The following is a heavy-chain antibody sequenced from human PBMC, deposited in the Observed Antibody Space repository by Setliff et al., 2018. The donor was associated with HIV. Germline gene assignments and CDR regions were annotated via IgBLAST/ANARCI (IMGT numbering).Heavy chain of an antibody. CDR2: ISSSGSTI. D-gene: IGHD1-26*01. V-gene: IGHV3-48*03. CDR1: GFTFSTYE. CDR3: AKDRSGSYSFARD. Sequence: GGSLRLSCAASGFTFSTYEMNWVRQAPGKGLEWVSYISSSGSTIYYADSVKGRFTVSRDNAKNSLYLQMNSLRAEDTAVYYCAKDRSGSYSFARDWGQGTLVTVSS. J-gene: IGHJ4*02.